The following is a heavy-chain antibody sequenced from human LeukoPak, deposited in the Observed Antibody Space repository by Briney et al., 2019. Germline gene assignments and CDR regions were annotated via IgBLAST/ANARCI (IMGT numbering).Heavy chain of an antibody. CDR2: VNPDMSEK. CDR3: ARDGLPVALDK. CDR1: GFTFNRHW. V-gene: IGHV3-7*01. J-gene: IGHJ4*02. D-gene: IGHD2-2*01. Sequence: GGSLRLSCAASGFTFNRHWMTWVGQAPGKGREWIANVNPDMSEKNYVESVKGRFTISRDKVKNSLYLQMNSLRGDDTAVYYCARDGLPVALDKWGQGTLVTVSS.